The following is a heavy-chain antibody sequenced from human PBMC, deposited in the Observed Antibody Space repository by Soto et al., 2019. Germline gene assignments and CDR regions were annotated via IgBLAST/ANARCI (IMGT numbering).Heavy chain of an antibody. Sequence: QVQLVQSGAELKKPGASVKVSCKAAGYAFTSFGISWVRQAPGQGLEWMGWISASNGNTNFAEKLQGRVTMTTDTSTSTAYMELSSLRSDHKAVYDCGRCGGYSYEDYWGPGTLVTVSS. CDR3: GRCGGYSYEDY. CDR2: ISASNGNT. CDR1: GYAFTSFG. D-gene: IGHD2-21*02. V-gene: IGHV1-18*01. J-gene: IGHJ4*02.